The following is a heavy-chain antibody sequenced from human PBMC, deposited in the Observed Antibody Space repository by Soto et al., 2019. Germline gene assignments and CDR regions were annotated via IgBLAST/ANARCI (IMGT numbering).Heavy chain of an antibody. Sequence: EVQLVESGGGLIQPGVSLRLSCAASGFIVSTKYMSWVRQAPGKGLEWVSVIYAGGSAYYADSVTGRFTVSRDNSKNTLFLQMHSLRAEDTAVYYCATWDRGIGDYWGQGSLVTVSS. V-gene: IGHV3-53*01. J-gene: IGHJ4*02. D-gene: IGHD1-26*01. CDR2: IYAGGSA. CDR3: ATWDRGIGDY. CDR1: GFIVSTKY.